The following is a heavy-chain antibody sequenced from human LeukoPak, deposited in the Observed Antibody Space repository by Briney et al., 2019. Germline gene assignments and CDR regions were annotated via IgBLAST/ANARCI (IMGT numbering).Heavy chain of an antibody. CDR3: AKGGYGDYGSHFDY. CDR2: IKQDGSEK. D-gene: IGHD4-17*01. J-gene: IGHJ4*02. CDR1: GFTFSSHW. Sequence: PGGSLRLSCAASGFTFSSHWMSWVRQAPGKGLEWVANIKQDGSEKYYVDSVKGRFTISRDNAKNSLYLQMNSLRAEDTAVYYCAKGGYGDYGSHFDYWGQGILATVSS. V-gene: IGHV3-7*01.